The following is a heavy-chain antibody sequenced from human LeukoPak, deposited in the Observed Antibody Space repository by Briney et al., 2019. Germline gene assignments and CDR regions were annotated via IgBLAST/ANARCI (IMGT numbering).Heavy chain of an antibody. J-gene: IGHJ4*02. CDR1: GFIFSNYE. CDR2: ISSSSSTT. D-gene: IGHD5-12*01. V-gene: IGHV3-48*03. Sequence: GGSLRLSCVASGFIFSNYEMNWVRQAPGKGLEWVSYISSSSSTTYYADSVKGRFTISRDNSKNTLYLQMNSLRAEDTAVYYCAKLGYSGYDPKDYWGQGTLVTVSS. CDR3: AKLGYSGYDPKDY.